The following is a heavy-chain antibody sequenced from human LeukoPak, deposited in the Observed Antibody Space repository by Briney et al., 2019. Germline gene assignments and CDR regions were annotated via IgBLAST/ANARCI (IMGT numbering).Heavy chain of an antibody. CDR3: ASGSYYDSGDDAFDI. V-gene: IGHV4-4*09. D-gene: IGHD3-22*01. Sequence: SETLSLTCTVSGGSISSYYWSWIRQPLGKGLEWIGYIYTSGSTNYNPSLKSRVTISVDTSKNQFSLKLSSVTAADTAVYYCASGSYYDSGDDAFDIWGQGTMVTVSS. CDR2: IYTSGST. CDR1: GGSISSYY. J-gene: IGHJ3*02.